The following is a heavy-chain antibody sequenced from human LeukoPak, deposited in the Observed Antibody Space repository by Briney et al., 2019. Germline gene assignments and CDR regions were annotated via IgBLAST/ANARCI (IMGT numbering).Heavy chain of an antibody. D-gene: IGHD1-26*01. CDR2: LTSDGGST. V-gene: IGHV3-23*01. CDR1: GFTFSSYD. Sequence: GGSLRLSCAASGFTFSSYDMSWVRQAPGRGLEWVSSLTSDGGSTEYADSVKGRFTISRDNSKNTLYLQMNSLRAEDTALYFCAKSLVRWAFDYWGQGALVSVSS. CDR3: AKSLVRWAFDY. J-gene: IGHJ4*02.